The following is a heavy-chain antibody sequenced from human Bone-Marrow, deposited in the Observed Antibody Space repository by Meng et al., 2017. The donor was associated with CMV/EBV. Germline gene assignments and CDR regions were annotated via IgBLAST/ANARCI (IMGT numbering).Heavy chain of an antibody. CDR2: INSDGSST. D-gene: IGHD6-6*01. J-gene: IGHJ6*02. V-gene: IGHV3-74*01. CDR1: GFTFSNYW. CDR3: TTVVRYYYYGMDV. Sequence: GGPLRLSCAASGFTFSNYWMHWVRQAPGKGLVWVSRINSDGSSTSYADSVKGRFTIPRDNAKNTLYLQMNSLKTEDTAVYYCTTVVRYYYYGMDVWGQGTTVTVSS.